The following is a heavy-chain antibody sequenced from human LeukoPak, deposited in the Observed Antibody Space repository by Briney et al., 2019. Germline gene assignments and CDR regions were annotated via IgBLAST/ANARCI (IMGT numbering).Heavy chain of an antibody. V-gene: IGHV3-30-3*01. J-gene: IGHJ4*02. D-gene: IGHD1-26*01. CDR3: ARPLGSYYGDY. CDR1: GFTFSSYA. Sequence: GGSLRLSCAASGFTFSSYAMHWVRQAPGKGLEWVAVISYDGSNKYYADSVKGRFTISRDNSENTLYLQMNSLRAEDTAVYYCARPLGSYYGDYWGQGTLVTVSS. CDR2: ISYDGSNK.